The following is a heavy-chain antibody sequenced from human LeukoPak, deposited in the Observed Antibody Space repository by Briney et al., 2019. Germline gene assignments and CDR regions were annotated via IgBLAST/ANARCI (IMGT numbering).Heavy chain of an antibody. D-gene: IGHD6-6*01. CDR3: ARGMIAARFSWFDP. J-gene: IGHJ5*02. V-gene: IGHV1-69*06. CDR1: GGTLSIYA. Sequence: SVKVSCKASGGTLSIYAISWVRQAPGQGLEWMGGIIPIFGTANYAQKFQGRVTITADKSTSTAYMELSSLRSEDTAVYYCARGMIAARFSWFDPWGQGSLVTVSS. CDR2: IIPIFGTA.